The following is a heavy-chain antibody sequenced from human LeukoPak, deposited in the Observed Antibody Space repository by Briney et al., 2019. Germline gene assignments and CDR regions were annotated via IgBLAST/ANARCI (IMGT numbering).Heavy chain of an antibody. CDR1: GGTFSSYA. CDR3: ARDPVFGVVNDAFDI. J-gene: IGHJ3*02. Sequence: SVKVSCKASGGTFSSYAISWVRQAPGQGLEWMGGIIPIFGTANYAQKFQGRVTITADESTSTAYMELSSLRSEDTAVYYCARDPVFGVVNDAFDIWGQGQWSPSLQ. CDR2: IIPIFGTA. D-gene: IGHD3-3*01. V-gene: IGHV1-69*13.